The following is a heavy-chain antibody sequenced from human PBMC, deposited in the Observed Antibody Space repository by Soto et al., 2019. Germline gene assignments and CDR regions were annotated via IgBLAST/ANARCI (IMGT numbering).Heavy chain of an antibody. Sequence: GGSLRLSCGAPGFAFSSYAMSWVRQAPGKGLEWVSAISGSGGTTYYAASVKGRFTVSRDNSKDTLYLQMNSLRAEDTAVYYCAKSAPSGSSTYYHYYDYWGQGTLVTVSS. J-gene: IGHJ4*02. CDR1: GFAFSSYA. CDR3: AKSAPSGSSTYYHYYDY. D-gene: IGHD3-22*01. CDR2: ISGSGGTT. V-gene: IGHV3-23*01.